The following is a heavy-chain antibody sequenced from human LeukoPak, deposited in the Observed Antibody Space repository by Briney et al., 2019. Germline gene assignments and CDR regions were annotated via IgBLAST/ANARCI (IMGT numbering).Heavy chain of an antibody. V-gene: IGHV4-30-4*07. CDR3: ARGAHLGDIVVVPAALGLGYFDY. Sequence: SSETLSLTCTVSGGSINSGDYSWSWIRQPPGKGLEWIGYIYYSGSTYYNPSLKSRVTISVDTSKNQFSLKLSSVTAADTAVYYCARGAHLGDIVVVPAALGLGYFDYWGQGTLVTVSS. J-gene: IGHJ4*02. CDR2: IYYSGST. CDR1: GGSINSGDYS. D-gene: IGHD2-2*01.